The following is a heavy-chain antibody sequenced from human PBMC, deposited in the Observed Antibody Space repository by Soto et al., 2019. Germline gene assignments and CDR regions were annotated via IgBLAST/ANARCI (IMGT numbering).Heavy chain of an antibody. Sequence: EVQLVESGGGLVQPGGSLRLSCVASGFTFSSYWMSWVRQVPGQGLEWVAKINQDGSGTYHVDSVKGQFTISRDNAKNSLYLQMNSLRAEDTAVYYCARYGLAAYYFDFWGQGTLVTVSS. V-gene: IGHV3-7*01. D-gene: IGHD2-8*01. CDR3: ARYGLAAYYFDF. CDR1: GFTFSSYW. J-gene: IGHJ4*02. CDR2: INQDGSGT.